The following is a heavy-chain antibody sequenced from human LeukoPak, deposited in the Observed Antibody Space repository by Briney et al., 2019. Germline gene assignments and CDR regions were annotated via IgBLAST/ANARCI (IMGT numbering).Heavy chain of an antibody. Sequence: SETLSLTCAVYGGSFSGYYWSWIRQPPGKGLEWIGEINHSGSTNYNPSLKSLVTISVDTSKNQFSLKLSSVTAADTAVYYCARGHGYGNHAEYFQHWGQGTLVTVSS. CDR1: GGSFSGYY. CDR3: ARGHGYGNHAEYFQH. V-gene: IGHV4-34*01. J-gene: IGHJ1*01. D-gene: IGHD6-13*01. CDR2: INHSGST.